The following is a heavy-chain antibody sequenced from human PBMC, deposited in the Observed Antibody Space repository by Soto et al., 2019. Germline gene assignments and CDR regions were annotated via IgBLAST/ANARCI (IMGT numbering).Heavy chain of an antibody. CDR3: KKGASSPFGH. J-gene: IGHJ1*01. Sequence: GESLKISCQGTGYRFSRSRIGWVRQKLGKRVQWVVNVYPRDSDVRHRPAFEGQVTIPADNSITPDYLQLRHLKASHTAIYYCKKGASSPFGHRGELTRVTVSS. CDR1: GYRFSRSR. V-gene: IGHV5-51*01. D-gene: IGHD3-3*01. CDR2: VYPRDSDV.